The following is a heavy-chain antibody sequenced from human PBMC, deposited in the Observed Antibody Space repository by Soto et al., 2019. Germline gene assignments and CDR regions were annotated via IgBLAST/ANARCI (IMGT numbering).Heavy chain of an antibody. J-gene: IGHJ6*02. CDR2: IDPSDSYT. D-gene: IGHD5-18*01. CDR3: ARLNTAMVTLNYYYGMDV. CDR1: GYSFTSYW. Sequence: ESLKLYFKGCGYSFTSYWIIWVRQMPGKGLEWMGRIDPSDSYTNYSPSFQGHVTISADKSISTAYLQWRSLKASDTAMYYCARLNTAMVTLNYYYGMDVWGQGTTVTVSS. V-gene: IGHV5-10-1*01.